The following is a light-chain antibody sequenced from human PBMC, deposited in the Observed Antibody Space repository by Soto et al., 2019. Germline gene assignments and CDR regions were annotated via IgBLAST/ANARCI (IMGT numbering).Light chain of an antibody. Sequence: DIQLTQSPSSLSASVGDRVTITCRASQSISSYLNWYQQKPGQAPNLLIYAASSLQSGVPSRFSGSGSGTDFTLTIGSLQPEDFATYYCQQSYSTPYTFGQGTKLEIK. CDR3: QQSYSTPYT. J-gene: IGKJ2*01. V-gene: IGKV1-39*01. CDR1: QSISSY. CDR2: AAS.